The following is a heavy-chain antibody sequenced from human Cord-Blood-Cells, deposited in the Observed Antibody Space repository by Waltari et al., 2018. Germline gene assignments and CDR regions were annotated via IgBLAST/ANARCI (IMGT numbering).Heavy chain of an antibody. CDR1: GGSISSSSSY. D-gene: IGHD3-3*01. V-gene: IGHV4-39*01. CDR3: ARAKYYDFWSGYYLGFDY. J-gene: IGHJ4*02. CDR2: IYYSGST. Sequence: QLQLQESGPGLVKPSETLSLTCTVSGGSISSSSSYWGWIRQPPGKGLEWIGSIYYSGSTYYNPSLKSRVTISVDTSKNQFSLKLSSVTAADTAVYYCARAKYYDFWSGYYLGFDYWGQGTLVTVSS.